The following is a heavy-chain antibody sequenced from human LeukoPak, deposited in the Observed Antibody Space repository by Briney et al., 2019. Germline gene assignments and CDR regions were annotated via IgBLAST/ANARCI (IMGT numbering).Heavy chain of an antibody. Sequence: PSETLSLTCAVYGGSFSGYYWSWIRQPPGKGLEWIGEINHSGSTNYNPSLKSRVTISVDTSKNQFSLKLSSVTAADTAVYYCARGRRYYYDSSGYYYPFDYWGQGTLVTVSS. CDR3: ARGRRYYYDSSGYYYPFDY. CDR2: INHSGST. J-gene: IGHJ4*02. V-gene: IGHV4-34*01. CDR1: GGSFSGYY. D-gene: IGHD3-22*01.